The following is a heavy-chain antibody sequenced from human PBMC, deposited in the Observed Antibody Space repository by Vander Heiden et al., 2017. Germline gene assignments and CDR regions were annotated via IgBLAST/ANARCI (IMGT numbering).Heavy chain of an antibody. V-gene: IGHV3-30*04. CDR1: GFTFSSYA. D-gene: IGHD3-3*01. Sequence: QVQLVESGGGVVQPWRSLRLYCAASGFTFSSYAMHWVRQAPGKGLEWVAVISYDGSNKYYADSVKGRFTISRDNSKNTLYLQMNSLRAEDTAVYYCARVRPFGGSGYYYFDYWGQGTLVTVSS. CDR2: ISYDGSNK. CDR3: ARVRPFGGSGYYYFDY. J-gene: IGHJ4*02.